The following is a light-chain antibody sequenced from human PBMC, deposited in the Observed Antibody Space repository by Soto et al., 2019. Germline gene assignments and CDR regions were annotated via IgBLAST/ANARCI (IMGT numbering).Light chain of an antibody. CDR1: QSVNSN. Sequence: SPVTLSVSPGERATLSCRASQSVNSNLAWYQQKPGQAPRLLIYGASTRATGIPARFSGSGSGTEFTLTISSPQSEDFAVYYCQQYNNWPPITFGQGTRLEIK. V-gene: IGKV3-15*01. J-gene: IGKJ5*01. CDR2: GAS. CDR3: QQYNNWPPIT.